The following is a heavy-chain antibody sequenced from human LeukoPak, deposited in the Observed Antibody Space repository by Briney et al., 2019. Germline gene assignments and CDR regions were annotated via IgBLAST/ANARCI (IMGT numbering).Heavy chain of an antibody. CDR1: GGSVTSTNW. V-gene: IGHV4-4*02. Sequence: SETLSLTCDVSGGSVTSTNWWTWFRQPPGKGLEWIGEVHLDGRTNYNPSLKSRLVMSADLPENHISLKLTSVTAADAAVYYCARDGGFYRPLDYSGQGTLVTVSS. CDR3: ARDGGFYRPLDY. CDR2: VHLDGRT. J-gene: IGHJ4*02. D-gene: IGHD6-25*01.